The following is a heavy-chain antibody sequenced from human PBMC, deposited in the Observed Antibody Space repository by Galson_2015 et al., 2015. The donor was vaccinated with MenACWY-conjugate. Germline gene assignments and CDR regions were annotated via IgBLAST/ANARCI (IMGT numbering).Heavy chain of an antibody. CDR2: INSDVVST. CDR3: VALSGSSLGDY. V-gene: IGHV3-74*01. Sequence: SLRLSCAASGFTFNIYWTHWVRQAPGKGLMWVSHINSDVVSTSYADSVKGRFSISRDNAKSTLYLQMNNLRAEDTAVYYCVALSGSSLGDYWGQGTLVTVSS. D-gene: IGHD1-26*01. CDR1: GFTFNIYW. J-gene: IGHJ4*02.